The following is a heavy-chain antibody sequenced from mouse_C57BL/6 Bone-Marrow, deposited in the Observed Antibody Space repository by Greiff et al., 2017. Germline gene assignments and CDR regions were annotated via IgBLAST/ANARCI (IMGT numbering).Heavy chain of an antibody. CDR2: IDPENGDT. V-gene: IGHV14-4*01. CDR3: TTRKIYYGSYFDY. Sequence: EVQLQQSGAELVRPGASVKLSCTASGFNIKDDYMHWVKQRPEQGLEWIGWIDPENGDTEYASKFQGKATITADTSSNTAYLQLSSLTSEDTAVYYCTTRKIYYGSYFDYWGQGTTLTVSS. J-gene: IGHJ2*01. D-gene: IGHD2-1*01. CDR1: GFNIKDDY.